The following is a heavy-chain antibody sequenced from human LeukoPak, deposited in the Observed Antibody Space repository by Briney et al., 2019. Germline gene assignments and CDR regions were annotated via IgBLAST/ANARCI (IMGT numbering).Heavy chain of an antibody. CDR3: ARVADYDSSGYYVNTFDY. CDR1: GYTFTGYY. Sequence: ASVKVSCKASGYTFTGYYMHWVRQAPGQGFEWMGWNKPNSGGTNYAQKFQGRVTMTRDTSISTAYMELSRLRSDDTAVYYCARVADYDSSGYYVNTFDYWGQGTLVTVSS. J-gene: IGHJ4*02. V-gene: IGHV1-2*02. D-gene: IGHD3-22*01. CDR2: NKPNSGGT.